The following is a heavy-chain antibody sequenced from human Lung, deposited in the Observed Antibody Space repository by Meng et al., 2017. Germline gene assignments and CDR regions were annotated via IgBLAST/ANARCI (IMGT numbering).Heavy chain of an antibody. CDR1: GGSFSDYY. Sequence: QVQVQQWGAGLLKPSETLSLTCVVSGGSFSDYYWSWIRQPPGKGLEWIGEINHSGSTNYNPSLESRATISVDTSQNNLSLKLSSVTAAGSAVYYCARGPTTMAHDFDYWGQGTLVTVSS. J-gene: IGHJ4*02. CDR2: INHSGST. D-gene: IGHD4-11*01. CDR3: ARGPTTMAHDFDY. V-gene: IGHV4-34*01.